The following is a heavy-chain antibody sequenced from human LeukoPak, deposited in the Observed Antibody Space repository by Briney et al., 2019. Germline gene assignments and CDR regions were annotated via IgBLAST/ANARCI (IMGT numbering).Heavy chain of an antibody. D-gene: IGHD5-12*01. CDR3: ARERSLGRYSGYDSRSTIDY. J-gene: IGHJ4*02. CDR2: IYYSGST. V-gene: IGHV4-39*07. Sequence: PSETLSLTCTVSGGSISSSSYYWGWIRQPPGKGLEWIGSIYYSGSTYYNPSLKSRVTISVDTSKNQFSLKLSSVTAADTAVYYCARERSLGRYSGYDSRSTIDYWGQGTLVTVSS. CDR1: GGSISSSSYY.